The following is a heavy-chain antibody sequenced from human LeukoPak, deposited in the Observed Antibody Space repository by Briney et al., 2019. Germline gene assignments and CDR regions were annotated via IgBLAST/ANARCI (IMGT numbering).Heavy chain of an antibody. J-gene: IGHJ4*02. V-gene: IGHV3-30*02. Sequence: PGGSLRLSCAASGFTFSSYGMHWVRQAPGKGLEWVAFIRNDGSSKDYADSVKGRFTISRDNSKNTLYLQMNSLRAEDTAVYYCASWVMGGSYEDWGQGTLVTVSS. D-gene: IGHD1-26*01. CDR1: GFTFSSYG. CDR2: IRNDGSSK. CDR3: ASWVMGGSYED.